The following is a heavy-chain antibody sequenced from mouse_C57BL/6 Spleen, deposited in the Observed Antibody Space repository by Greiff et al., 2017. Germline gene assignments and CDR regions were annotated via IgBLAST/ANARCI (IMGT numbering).Heavy chain of an antibody. J-gene: IGHJ2*01. CDR3: ARESQLELYYVDY. V-gene: IGHV1-72*01. CDR2: IDPTSGGT. Sequence: QVQLQQPGAELVKPGASVKLSCKASGYTFTSYWMHWVKQRPGRGLEWIGRIDPTSGGTKYNEKFKGKATLTVDKPSSTAYMQLSSLTSEDSAVYYCARESQLELYYVDYWGQGTTLTVSS. D-gene: IGHD4-1*02. CDR1: GYTFTSYW.